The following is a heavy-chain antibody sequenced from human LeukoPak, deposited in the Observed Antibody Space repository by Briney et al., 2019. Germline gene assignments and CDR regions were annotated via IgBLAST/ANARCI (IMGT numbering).Heavy chain of an antibody. V-gene: IGHV1-46*01. J-gene: IGHJ3*02. CDR1: GYTFTSYG. Sequence: GASVKVSCKASGYTFTSYGISWVRQAPGQGLEWMGIINPSGGSTSYAQKFQGRVTMTRDMSTSTVYMELSSLRSEDTAVYYCARAPDYYDICDIWGQGTMVTVSS. CDR3: ARAPDYYDICDI. D-gene: IGHD3-22*01. CDR2: INPSGGST.